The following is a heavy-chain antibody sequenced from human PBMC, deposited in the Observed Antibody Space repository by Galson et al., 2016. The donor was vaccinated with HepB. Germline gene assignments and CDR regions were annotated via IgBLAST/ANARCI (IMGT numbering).Heavy chain of an antibody. J-gene: IGHJ3*02. D-gene: IGHD3-22*01. Sequence: SVKVSCKASGGTFSSYAINWVRQAPGQGLEWMGGIIPILRTTKYAQQFQGRVTITADESTNTAYMELSSLTSEDTAVYYCARVDYYDSSGYPLGAFEIWGQGTVVAVSP. V-gene: IGHV1-69*13. CDR2: IIPILRTT. CDR1: GGTFSSYA. CDR3: ARVDYYDSSGYPLGAFEI.